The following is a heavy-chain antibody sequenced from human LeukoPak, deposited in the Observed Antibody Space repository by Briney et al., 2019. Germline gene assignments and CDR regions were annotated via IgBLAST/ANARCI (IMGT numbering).Heavy chain of an antibody. D-gene: IGHD6-6*01. CDR3: AKNVQYSSSPFDY. Sequence: GESLRLSCAASGFTFSNYAMSWVRQAPGKGLEWVSAIGGSAANTYYADSVKGRFTISRDNSGNTLYLQMNSLRAEDTAVYYCAKNVQYSSSPFDYWGQGTLVTVSS. CDR1: GFTFSNYA. J-gene: IGHJ4*02. CDR2: IGGSAANT. V-gene: IGHV3-23*01.